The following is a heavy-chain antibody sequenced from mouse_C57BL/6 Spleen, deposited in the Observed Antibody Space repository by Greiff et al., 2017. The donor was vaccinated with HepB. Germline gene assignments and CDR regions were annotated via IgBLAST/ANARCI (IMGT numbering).Heavy chain of an antibody. V-gene: IGHV10-3*01. CDR2: IRSKSSNYAT. D-gene: IGHD2-1*01. J-gene: IGHJ3*01. CDR1: GFTFNTYA. Sequence: EVNVVESGGGLVQPKGSLKLSCAASGFTFNTYAMHWVRQAPGKGLEWVARIRSKSSNYATYYADSVKDRFTISRDDSQSMLYLQMNNLKTEDTAMYYCVREGIYYGNYVGWFAYWGQGTLVTVSA. CDR3: VREGIYYGNYVGWFAY.